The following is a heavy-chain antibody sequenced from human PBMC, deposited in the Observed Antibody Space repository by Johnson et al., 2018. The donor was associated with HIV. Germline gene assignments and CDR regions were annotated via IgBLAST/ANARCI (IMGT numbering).Heavy chain of an antibody. J-gene: IGHJ3*02. V-gene: IGHV3-23*04. D-gene: IGHD1-14*01. Sequence: VQLVESGGGLVQPGGSLRLSCAASGFTFSSSAMSWVRQAPGKGLEWVSGISGSGGSTYYADSVKGRFTISRDNSKNTLYLQMNSLRHEDTAVYYCARDQGELRRTHAFDIWGQGTMVTVSS. CDR1: GFTFSSSA. CDR2: ISGSGGST. CDR3: ARDQGELRRTHAFDI.